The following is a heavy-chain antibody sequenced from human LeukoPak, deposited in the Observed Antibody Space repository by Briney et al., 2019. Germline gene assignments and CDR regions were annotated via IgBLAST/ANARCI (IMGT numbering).Heavy chain of an antibody. J-gene: IGHJ4*02. CDR3: ARDTPRGYSYAFGRGFDY. D-gene: IGHD5-18*01. V-gene: IGHV3-48*04. CDR1: GFTFSSYS. CDR2: ISSSSSTI. Sequence: PGGSLRLSCAASGFTFSSYSMNWVRQAPGKGLEWVSYISSSSSTIYYADSVKGRFTISKDNAKNSLYLQMNSLIAEDTAVYYCARDTPRGYSYAFGRGFDYWGQGTLVTVSS.